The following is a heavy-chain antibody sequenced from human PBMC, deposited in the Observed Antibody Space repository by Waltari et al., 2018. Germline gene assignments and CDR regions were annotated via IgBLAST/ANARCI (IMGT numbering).Heavy chain of an antibody. J-gene: IGHJ4*02. Sequence: QVQLVQSGAEVKKPGASVKVSCKASGYPFPANGISWFGQALGKGLEGMGWGSANNGNPTQEQNLQGRLTMTTDTPTSTAYMERRSLISDDTAVYFCARAYGYCSDTRCDRYYFDYWGQGTLVTVSS. CDR1: GYPFPANG. CDR2: GSANNGNP. CDR3: ARAYGYCSDTRCDRYYFDY. D-gene: IGHD2-15*01. V-gene: IGHV1-18*01.